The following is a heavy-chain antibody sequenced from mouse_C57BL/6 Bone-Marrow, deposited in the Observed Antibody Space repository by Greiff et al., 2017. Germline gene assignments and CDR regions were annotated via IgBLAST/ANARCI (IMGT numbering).Heavy chain of an antibody. CDR3: TRQDYYNAMYY. J-gene: IGHJ4*01. V-gene: IGHV5-6*01. CDR1: GFTFSSYG. Sequence: DVQLVESGGDLVKPGGSLKLSCAAFGFTFSSYGMSWVRQTPDKRLEWVATISSGGSYTYYPDSEKGRLTISRDNAKTTLYLQMSSLKSEDTAMYYCTRQDYYNAMYYWGQGTSVTVTS. CDR2: ISSGGSYT.